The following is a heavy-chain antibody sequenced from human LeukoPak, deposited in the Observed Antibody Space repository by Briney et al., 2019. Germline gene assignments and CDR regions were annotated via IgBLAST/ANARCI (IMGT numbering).Heavy chain of an antibody. CDR1: GFTFSSYA. J-gene: IGHJ4*02. CDR3: ARSGARWLQLPYYFDY. CDR2: ISYDGSNK. D-gene: IGHD5-24*01. Sequence: GGSLRLSCAASGFTFSSYAMHWVRQAPGKGLEWVAVISYDGSNKYYADSVKGRFTISRDNSKNTLYLQMNSLRAEDTAVYYCARSGARWLQLPYYFDYWGQGTLVTVSS. V-gene: IGHV3-30-3*01.